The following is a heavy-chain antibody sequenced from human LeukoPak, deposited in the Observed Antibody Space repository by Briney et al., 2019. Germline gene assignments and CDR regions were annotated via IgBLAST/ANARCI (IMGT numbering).Heavy chain of an antibody. CDR3: ARVGYYDSSGWGRYAFDI. V-gene: IGHV3-74*01. D-gene: IGHD3-22*01. CDR2: INRDGSST. CDR1: GFTFSSYW. J-gene: IGHJ3*02. Sequence: GGSLRLSCAASGFTFSSYWMHWVHQTPGKGLVWVSRINRDGSSTIYADSVKGRFTISRDNAKNTLYLQMNSLRAEDTAVYYCARVGYYDSSGWGRYAFDIWGQGTMVTVSS.